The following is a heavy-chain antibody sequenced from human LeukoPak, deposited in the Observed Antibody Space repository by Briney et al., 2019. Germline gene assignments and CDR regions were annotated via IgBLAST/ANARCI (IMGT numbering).Heavy chain of an antibody. Sequence: GGSLRLSCAASGFTFSSYSMNWVRQAPGKGLQWFSSISSSSSYIYYADSVKGRFTISRDNAKNSLYLQMNSLRAEDTAVYYCARAPSGASYFDYWGQGTLVTVSS. CDR2: ISSSSSYI. J-gene: IGHJ4*02. D-gene: IGHD1-26*01. V-gene: IGHV3-21*01. CDR3: ARAPSGASYFDY. CDR1: GFTFSSYS.